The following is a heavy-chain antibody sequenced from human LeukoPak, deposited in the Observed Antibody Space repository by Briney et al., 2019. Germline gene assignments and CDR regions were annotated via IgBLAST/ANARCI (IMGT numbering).Heavy chain of an antibody. D-gene: IGHD2-15*01. Sequence: SETLSLTXTVSGGSISSSSYYWGWIRQPPGKGLEWIGSIYYSGSTYYNPSLKSRVTMSVDTSKNQFSLKLSSVTAADTAVYYCARRDIVVLDYWGQGTLVTVSS. CDR2: IYYSGST. CDR1: GGSISSSSYY. CDR3: ARRDIVVLDY. V-gene: IGHV4-39*01. J-gene: IGHJ4*02.